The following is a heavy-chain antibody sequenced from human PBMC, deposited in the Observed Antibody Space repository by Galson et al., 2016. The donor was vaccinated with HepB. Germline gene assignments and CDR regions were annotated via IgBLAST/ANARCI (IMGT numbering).Heavy chain of an antibody. J-gene: IGHJ3*01. D-gene: IGHD3-22*01. CDR1: GFIFSDFG. V-gene: IGHV3-21*06. CDR2: ISGTSTYI. Sequence: SLRLSCAASGFIFSDFGMNWVRQSPGRGLEWVSSISGTSTYIYYADSVRGRFTISRDNARNSLYLQMDGLTVEDTALYYCARDPDYYYDSTAGAFDLWGQGTMVTVSS. CDR3: ARDPDYYYDSTAGAFDL.